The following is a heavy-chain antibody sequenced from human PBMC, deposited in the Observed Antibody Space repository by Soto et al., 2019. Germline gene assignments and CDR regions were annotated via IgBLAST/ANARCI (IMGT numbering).Heavy chain of an antibody. CDR2: IYPDDSDT. J-gene: IGHJ3*02. CDR3: ALRQAYSSDWGDI. V-gene: IGHV5-51*01. D-gene: IGHD6-25*01. Sequence: PGESLKISCKGSGYSFTSYWIGWVRQMPGKGLEWMGIIYPDDSDTRYSPSFQGQVTISADKSISTAYLQWSSLKASDTAMYYCALRQAYSSDWGDIWGRRKMVTGS. CDR1: GYSFTSYW.